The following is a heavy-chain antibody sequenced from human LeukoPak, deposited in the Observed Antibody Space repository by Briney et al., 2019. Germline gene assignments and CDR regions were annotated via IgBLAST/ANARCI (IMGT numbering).Heavy chain of an antibody. Sequence: GGSLRLSCAASGFTVSSNYMSWVRQAPGKGLEWVSVIYSGGSTYYADSVKGRFTISRDNSKNTLYLQMNSLRAEDTAVYYCARANTGTSGRYYYYYMDVWGKGTTVTISS. D-gene: IGHD1-26*01. V-gene: IGHV3-53*01. J-gene: IGHJ6*03. CDR2: IYSGGST. CDR1: GFTVSSNY. CDR3: ARANTGTSGRYYYYYMDV.